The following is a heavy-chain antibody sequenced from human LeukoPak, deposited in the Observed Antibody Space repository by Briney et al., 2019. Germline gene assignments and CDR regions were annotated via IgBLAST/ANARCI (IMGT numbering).Heavy chain of an antibody. V-gene: IGHV3-74*01. Sequence: GGSLRLSCAASGFTFSSYWMHWVRQAPGKGLVWVSRINDDGSSTSYADSVKGRFTISRDNAKNTLYLQMNSLRVEDSALYYCARGYYGSGSYYMGNYWGQGTLVTVSS. CDR1: GFTFSSYW. D-gene: IGHD3-10*01. CDR3: ARGYYGSGSYYMGNY. J-gene: IGHJ4*02. CDR2: INDDGSST.